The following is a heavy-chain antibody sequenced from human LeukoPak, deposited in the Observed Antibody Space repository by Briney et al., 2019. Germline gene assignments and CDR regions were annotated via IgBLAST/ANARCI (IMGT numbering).Heavy chain of an antibody. CDR3: VREYSSSSGRAFDM. J-gene: IGHJ3*02. CDR2: ISTDGSST. Sequence: GGSLRLSCAASGFTFSSYWMHWVRQAPGKGLVWVSRISTDGSSTNSADSMKGRLTISRDNAKNTLYLQMNSLRAEDTAAYYCVREYSSSSGRAFDMWGQGTMVTVSP. D-gene: IGHD6-6*01. V-gene: IGHV3-74*01. CDR1: GFTFSSYW.